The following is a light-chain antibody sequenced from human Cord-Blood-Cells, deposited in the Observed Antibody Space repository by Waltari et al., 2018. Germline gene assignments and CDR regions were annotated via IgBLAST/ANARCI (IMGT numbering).Light chain of an antibody. V-gene: IGLV2-14*01. CDR1: SSSGGGSNY. CDR3: SSYTSSSTLV. CDR2: EVS. J-gene: IGLJ1*01. Sequence: QSALTQPASVTGSPGQSIPISCNGTSSSGGGSNYVSWYQQHPGKAPKLMIYEVSNRPSGVSNRFSGSKSGNTASLTISGLQAEDEADYYCSSYTSSSTLVFGTGTKVTVL.